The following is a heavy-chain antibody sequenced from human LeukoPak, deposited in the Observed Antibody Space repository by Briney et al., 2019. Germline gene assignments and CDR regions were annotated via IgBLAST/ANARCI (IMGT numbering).Heavy chain of an antibody. J-gene: IGHJ6*03. D-gene: IGHD3-3*01. V-gene: IGHV1-69*05. Sequence: ASVKVSCKASGGTFSSYAISWVRQAPGQGLEWMGGIIPIFGTANYAQKFQGRVTITTDESTSTAYMELSSLRSDDTAVYYCAREGPSYDFWSGYGTNYYYYMDVWGKGTTVTVSS. CDR1: GGTFSSYA. CDR3: AREGPSYDFWSGYGTNYYYYMDV. CDR2: IIPIFGTA.